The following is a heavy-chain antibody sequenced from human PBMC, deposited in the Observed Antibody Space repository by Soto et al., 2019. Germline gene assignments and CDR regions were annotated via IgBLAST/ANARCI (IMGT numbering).Heavy chain of an antibody. Sequence: PSETLSLTCTVSGGSISSGGYYWSWIRQHPGKGLECIGYIYYSGSTYYNPSLKSRVTMSVDTSKNQFSLKLSSVTAADTAVYYCARNRAVAGTWYDYWGQGALVTGSS. CDR1: GGSISSGGYY. CDR2: IYYSGST. J-gene: IGHJ4*02. CDR3: ARNRAVAGTWYDY. D-gene: IGHD6-19*01. V-gene: IGHV4-31*03.